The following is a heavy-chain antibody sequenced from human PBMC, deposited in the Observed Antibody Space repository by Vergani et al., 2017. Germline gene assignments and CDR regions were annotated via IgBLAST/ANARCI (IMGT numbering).Heavy chain of an antibody. CDR1: GGSISSGDYY. V-gene: IGHV4-30-4*01. J-gene: IGHJ6*03. CDR2: IYYSGST. D-gene: IGHD4-11*01. Sequence: QVQLQESGPGLVKPSQTLSLTCTVSGGSISSGDYYWSWIRQPPGKGLEWIGYIYYSGSTYYNPSLKSRVTISVDTSKNQFSLKLSSVTAADTAVYCCARGLRDDYSNYARVYYYYYMDVWGKGTTVTVSS. CDR3: ARGLRDDYSNYARVYYYYYMDV.